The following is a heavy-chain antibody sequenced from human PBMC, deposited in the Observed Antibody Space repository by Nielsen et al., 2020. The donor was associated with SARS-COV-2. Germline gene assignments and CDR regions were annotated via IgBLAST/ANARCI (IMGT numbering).Heavy chain of an antibody. CDR3: AKDLPRGYSYGWVYYYYGMDV. CDR1: GFTFSDYY. J-gene: IGHJ6*02. CDR2: ISSSGSTI. V-gene: IGHV3-11*01. Sequence: GESLKISCAASGFTFSDYYMSWIRQAPGKGLEWVSYISSSGSTIYYADSVKGRFTISRDNAKNSLYLQMNSLRAEDTAVYYCAKDLPRGYSYGWVYYYYGMDVWGQGTTVTVSS. D-gene: IGHD5-18*01.